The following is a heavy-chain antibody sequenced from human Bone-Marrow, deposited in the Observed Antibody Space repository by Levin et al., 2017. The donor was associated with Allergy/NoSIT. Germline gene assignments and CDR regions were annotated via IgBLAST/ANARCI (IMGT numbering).Heavy chain of an antibody. CDR1: GFTFGNAW. CDR2: IRGKTDGGTT. V-gene: IGHV3-15*01. J-gene: IGHJ4*02. Sequence: PGGSLRLSCVASGFTFGNAWMNWVRQAPGKGLQWVGRIRGKTDGGTTDYAAPVKGRFTISRDDSKKTLYLQMNSLKTEDTAIYYCTTRSHWGQGTLVTVFS. CDR3: TTRSH.